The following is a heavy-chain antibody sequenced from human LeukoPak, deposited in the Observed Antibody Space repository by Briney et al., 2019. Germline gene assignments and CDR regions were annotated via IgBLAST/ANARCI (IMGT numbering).Heavy chain of an antibody. CDR3: AKVASIAVAGISRVL. D-gene: IGHD6-19*01. J-gene: IGHJ4*02. Sequence: GGSLRLSCAASGFTFNNYWMSWVRQAPGKGLEWVSAISGSGGSTYYADSVKGRFTISRDNSKNTLYLQMNSLRAEDTAVYYCAKVASIAVAGISRVLWGQGTLVTVSS. V-gene: IGHV3-23*01. CDR2: ISGSGGST. CDR1: GFTFNNYW.